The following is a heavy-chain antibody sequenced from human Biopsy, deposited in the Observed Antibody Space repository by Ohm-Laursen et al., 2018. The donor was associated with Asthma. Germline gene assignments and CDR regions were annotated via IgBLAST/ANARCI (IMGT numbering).Heavy chain of an antibody. CDR2: IMTVFGTT. CDR1: GGTFSNFA. CDR3: ARCQVGYSSGWSLLLKKIYYSGMDV. Sequence: GASVKVSCKPPGGTFSNFAISWVRQAPGQGLEWLGGIMTVFGTTNYAQKFQGRVTITADESTSTAYMEVTSLRSEDTAIYYCARCQVGYSSGWSLLLKKIYYSGMDVWGQGTAVTVPS. D-gene: IGHD6-19*01. V-gene: IGHV1-69*13. J-gene: IGHJ6*02.